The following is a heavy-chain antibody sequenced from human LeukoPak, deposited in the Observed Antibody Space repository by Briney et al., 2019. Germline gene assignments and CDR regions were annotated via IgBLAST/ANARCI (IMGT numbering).Heavy chain of an antibody. D-gene: IGHD5-18*01. CDR2: ISISGNMI. CDR1: GFTFSSYS. Sequence: GGSLRLSCAASGFTFSSYSMNWVRQAPGRGLEGVSYISISGNMIYYADSVKGRFTISRDNAKNSLYLQMNSLRAGDTAVYYCARDLGSVGHTYAYWGQGTLVTVSS. CDR3: ARDLGSVGHTYAY. J-gene: IGHJ4*02. V-gene: IGHV3-48*04.